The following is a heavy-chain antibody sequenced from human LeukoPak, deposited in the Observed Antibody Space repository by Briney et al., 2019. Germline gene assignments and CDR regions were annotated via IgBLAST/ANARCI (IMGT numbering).Heavy chain of an antibody. CDR2: IKSKTDGGTT. D-gene: IGHD3-3*01. CDR1: GFTFSNAW. V-gene: IGHV3-15*01. Sequence: PGGSLRLYCAASGFTFSNAWMSWVRQAPGKGLEWVGRIKSKTDGGTTDYAAPVKGRFTISRDDSKNTLYLQMNSLKTEDTAVYYCTTLGDYDFWSGPHDHWGQGTLVTVSS. CDR3: TTLGDYDFWSGPHDH. J-gene: IGHJ4*02.